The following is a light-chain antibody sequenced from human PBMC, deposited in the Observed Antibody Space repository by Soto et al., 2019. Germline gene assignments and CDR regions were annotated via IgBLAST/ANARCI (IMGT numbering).Light chain of an antibody. CDR2: DDN. CDR3: QVWDSSSDHYV. J-gene: IGLJ1*01. Sequence: SYELAQPPSVSVAPGQTARITCEGNNIGSESVHWYQQRPGQAPVLVVYDDNDRPSGIPERFSGSNSGNTATLTISRVEAGDEADYYCQVWDSSSDHYVFGTGTKSPS. CDR1: NIGSES. V-gene: IGLV3-21*02.